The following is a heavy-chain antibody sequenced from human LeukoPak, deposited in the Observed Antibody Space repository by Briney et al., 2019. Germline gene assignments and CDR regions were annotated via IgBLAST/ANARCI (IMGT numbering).Heavy chain of an antibody. D-gene: IGHD3-10*01. Sequence: GGSLRPSCAASGFTFDDYAMHGGRQAPGKGLEWGSGISWNSGSIGYADSVKGRFTFSRDNAKNSLYLQMNRLRAEDTALYYCAKDSGPRYYYGSGSPDNWFDPWGQGTLVTVSS. CDR2: ISWNSGSI. CDR3: AKDSGPRYYYGSGSPDNWFDP. V-gene: IGHV3-9*01. J-gene: IGHJ5*02. CDR1: GFTFDDYA.